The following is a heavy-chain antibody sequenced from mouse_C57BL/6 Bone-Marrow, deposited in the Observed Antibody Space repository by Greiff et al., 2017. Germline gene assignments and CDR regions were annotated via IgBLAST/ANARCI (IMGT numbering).Heavy chain of an antibody. Sequence: VQLQQSGAELVKPGASVKMSCKASGYTFTSYWINWVKQRPGQGLEWIGDIYPSSGRTNYNEKFKGKATLTVDTSSSTAYMQLSSLTYEDSAVFCCARPLRFEGSIDYWDQGTAPTVSP. CDR2: IYPSSGRT. D-gene: IGHD1-1*01. V-gene: IGHV1-55*01. CDR1: GYTFTSYW. CDR3: ARPLRFEGSIDY. J-gene: IGHJ2*01.